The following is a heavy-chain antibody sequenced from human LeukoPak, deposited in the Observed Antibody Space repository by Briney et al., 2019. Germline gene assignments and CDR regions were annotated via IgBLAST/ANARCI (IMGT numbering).Heavy chain of an antibody. J-gene: IGHJ5*02. V-gene: IGHV4-59*01. CDR3: TRDRGYYNWFDT. Sequence: SETLSLTCTVSGGSIGSYYWSWVRQPPGKGLEWIGYVYYSGSTNYNPSLKSRVTISVDTSKNQFSLMLSSVTAADTALYYCTRDRGYYNWFDTWGQGTLVTVSS. D-gene: IGHD3-9*01. CDR1: GGSIGSYY. CDR2: VYYSGST.